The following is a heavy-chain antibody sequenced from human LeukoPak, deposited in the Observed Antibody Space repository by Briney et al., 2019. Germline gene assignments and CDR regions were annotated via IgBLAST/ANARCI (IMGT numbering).Heavy chain of an antibody. D-gene: IGHD4-17*01. CDR2: ISGSGSNT. V-gene: IGHV3-23*01. Sequence: GGSLRLSCAASGFTFSSYAMTWVRQAPGKGLEWVSAISGSGSNTYYADSVKGRFTISRDNSKSTLYLLIDSLRADDTAVYYCARGNGDYAIHPDYWGQGTLVTVSS. CDR1: GFTFSSYA. J-gene: IGHJ4*02. CDR3: ARGNGDYAIHPDY.